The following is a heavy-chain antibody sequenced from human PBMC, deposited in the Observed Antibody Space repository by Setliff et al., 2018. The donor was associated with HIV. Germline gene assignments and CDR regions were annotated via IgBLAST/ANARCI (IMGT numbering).Heavy chain of an antibody. Sequence: ETLSLTCTVSGVSISSGSYYWSWVRQAPGKGLEWVSGVNWHGSSTGYADSVKGRFVISRDSARNSLYLQMNSLRAEDTALYYCARENNRGWHWLDPFDYWGQGTLVTVS. V-gene: IGHV3-20*04. J-gene: IGHJ4*02. CDR3: ARENNRGWHWLDPFDY. CDR1: GVSISSGSYY. D-gene: IGHD6-19*01. CDR2: VNWHGSST.